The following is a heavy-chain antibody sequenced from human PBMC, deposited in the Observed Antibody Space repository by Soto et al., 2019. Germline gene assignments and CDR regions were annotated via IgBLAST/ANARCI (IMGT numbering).Heavy chain of an antibody. Sequence: SVKVSCKASGGTFSSYAISSVRQAPGQGLEWMGGIIPIFGTANYAQKFQGRVTITADESTSTAYMELSSLRSEETAVYYCARGVTAKDYFDYWGQGSLVTVSS. CDR2: IIPIFGTA. D-gene: IGHD5-18*01. CDR1: GGTFSSYA. V-gene: IGHV1-69*13. J-gene: IGHJ4*02. CDR3: ARGVTAKDYFDY.